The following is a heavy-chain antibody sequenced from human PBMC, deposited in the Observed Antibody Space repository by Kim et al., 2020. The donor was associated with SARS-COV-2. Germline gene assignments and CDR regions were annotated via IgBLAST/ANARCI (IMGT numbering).Heavy chain of an antibody. Sequence: GGSLRLSCAASGFTFSNAWMSWVRQAPGKGLEWVGRIKRKTDGGTTDYAAPVKGRFTISGDDSKNTLYLQMNSLKTEDTAVYYCTTASSLRTYYYGMDVWGQGTTVTVSS. CDR2: IKRKTDGGTT. J-gene: IGHJ6*02. CDR3: TTASSLRTYYYGMDV. D-gene: IGHD2-2*01. V-gene: IGHV3-15*01. CDR1: GFTFSNAW.